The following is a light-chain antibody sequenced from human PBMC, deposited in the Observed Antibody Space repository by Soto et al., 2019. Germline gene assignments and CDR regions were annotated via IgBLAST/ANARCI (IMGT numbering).Light chain of an antibody. V-gene: IGKV3-11*01. CDR1: QSVSSY. CDR3: QQYTGPPTT. J-gene: IGKJ5*01. CDR2: DAS. Sequence: EIVLTQSPATLSLSPGERATLSCRASQSVSSYLAWYQQKPGQAPRLLIYDASTRAAGIPDRFSGSGSGTDFTLTITRLEPEDSAVYFCQQYTGPPTTFGQGTQLEIK.